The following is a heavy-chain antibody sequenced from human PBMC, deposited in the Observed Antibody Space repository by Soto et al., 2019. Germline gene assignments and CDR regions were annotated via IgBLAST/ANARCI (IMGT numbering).Heavy chain of an antibody. CDR2: ISYDGSNK. J-gene: IGHJ4*02. D-gene: IGHD6-6*01. V-gene: IGHV3-30*18. CDR1: GFTFSSYG. Sequence: QVQLVESGGGVVQPGRSLRLSCAASGFTFSSYGMHWVRQAPGKGLEWVAVISYDGSNKYYADSVKGRFTISRDNSKNTLYLQMNSLRAEDTAVYYCAKVVAARPFLDIDYWGQGTLVTVSS. CDR3: AKVVAARPFLDIDY.